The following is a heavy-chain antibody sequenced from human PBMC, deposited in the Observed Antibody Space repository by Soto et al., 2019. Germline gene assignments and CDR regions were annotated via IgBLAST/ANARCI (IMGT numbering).Heavy chain of an antibody. CDR2: IYPGDSDT. CDR1: GYTFTNYW. Sequence: GESLKISCKGSGYTFTNYWIGWVRQMPGKGPEWMGIIYPGDSDTKYNPSFQGQVTISADKSITTAYLQWSSLKASDTAIYYCAASIFYYGMDVWGQGTTVTVSS. V-gene: IGHV5-51*01. CDR3: AASIFYYGMDV. J-gene: IGHJ6*02.